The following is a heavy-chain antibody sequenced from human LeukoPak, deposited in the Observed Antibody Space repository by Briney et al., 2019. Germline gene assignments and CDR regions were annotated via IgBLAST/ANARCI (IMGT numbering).Heavy chain of an antibody. Sequence: VASVKVSCKASGYTFTSYGISWVRQAPGQGLEWMRWISAYNGNTNYAQKLQGRVTMTTDTSTSTAYMELRSLRSDDTAVYYCARGSRAVATTSIDYWGQGTLVTVSS. CDR1: GYTFTSYG. CDR2: ISAYNGNT. V-gene: IGHV1-18*01. CDR3: ARGSRAVATTSIDY. J-gene: IGHJ4*02. D-gene: IGHD5-12*01.